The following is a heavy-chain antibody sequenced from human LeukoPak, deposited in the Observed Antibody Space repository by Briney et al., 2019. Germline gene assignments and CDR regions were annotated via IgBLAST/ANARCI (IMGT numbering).Heavy chain of an antibody. CDR1: ELTFNSNA. V-gene: IGHV3-23*01. CDR2: ISGSGSTT. Sequence: GGSLRLSCAASELTFNSNAMSWVRQAPGKGLEWVSGISGSGSTTYYADSVKGRFTISRDNSKNTLYLQMNSLRGDDTAVYYCARTSHPHGSSWLFDYWGQGTLVTVSS. CDR3: ARTSHPHGSSWLFDY. D-gene: IGHD6-13*01. J-gene: IGHJ4*02.